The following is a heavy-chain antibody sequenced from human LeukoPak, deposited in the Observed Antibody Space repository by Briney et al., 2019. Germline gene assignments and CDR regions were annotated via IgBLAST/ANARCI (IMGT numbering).Heavy chain of an antibody. CDR2: ISYDGSHK. Sequence: GGSLRLSCAASGFTFSSFAMHWVRQAPGKGLEWVAVISYDGSHKYYADSVKGRFTISRDNSNNTLCLQMNSLRAEDTAVHYCAKDAGTSRLFYFDYWGQGTLVTVSS. CDR1: GFTFSSFA. J-gene: IGHJ4*02. CDR3: AKDAGTSRLFYFDY. V-gene: IGHV3-30*18.